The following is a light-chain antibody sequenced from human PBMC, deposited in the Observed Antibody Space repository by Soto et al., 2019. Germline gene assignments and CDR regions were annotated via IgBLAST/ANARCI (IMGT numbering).Light chain of an antibody. CDR1: SSNIGAGYD. V-gene: IGLV1-40*01. Sequence: QAVVTQPPSVSGAPGQRVTISCTGSSSNIGAGYDVHWYQQLPGTAPKLLIYGNNNRPSGVPDRFSGSKSGTSASVAITGLQAEDEADYYCQSYDSSLGYVFGTGTKLTVL. J-gene: IGLJ1*01. CDR2: GNN. CDR3: QSYDSSLGYV.